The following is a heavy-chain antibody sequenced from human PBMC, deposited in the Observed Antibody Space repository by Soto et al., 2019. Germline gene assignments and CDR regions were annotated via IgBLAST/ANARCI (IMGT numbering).Heavy chain of an antibody. J-gene: IGHJ4*02. CDR2: INAGNGNT. V-gene: IGHV1-3*01. Sequence: QVQLVQSGAEVKKPGASVKVSCKASGYTFTSYAMHWVRQAPGQRLEWMGWINAGNGNTKYSQKFQGRVTITRDTSASTAYMEPSRLRSEDTAVYYCARAPGALTTVVTPFFDYWGQGPLVTVSS. D-gene: IGHD4-17*01. CDR1: GYTFTSYA. CDR3: ARAPGALTTVVTPFFDY.